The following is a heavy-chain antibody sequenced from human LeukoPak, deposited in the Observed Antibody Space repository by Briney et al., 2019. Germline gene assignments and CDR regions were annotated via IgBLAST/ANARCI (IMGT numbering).Heavy chain of an antibody. CDR1: GYTFTGYY. V-gene: IGHV1-2*02. D-gene: IGHD4-23*01. J-gene: IGHJ3*02. CDR3: ARPDYGGNSGRDAFDI. Sequence: ASVKVSCKASGYTFTGYYMHWVRQAPGQGLEWMGWINPNSGGTNYAQKFQGRVTMTRDTSISTAYMELSRLRSDDTAVYYCARPDYGGNSGRDAFDIWGQGTMVTVSS. CDR2: INPNSGGT.